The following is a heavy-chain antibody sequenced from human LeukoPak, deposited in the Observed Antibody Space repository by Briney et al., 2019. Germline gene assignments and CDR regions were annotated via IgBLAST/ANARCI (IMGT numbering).Heavy chain of an antibody. CDR1: AYPFSNYA. V-gene: IGHV3-23*01. CDR2: IIGSGGAT. CDR3: AKGPTSGWLLYWFDT. J-gene: IGHJ5*02. Sequence: GGSLRLFCVASAYPFSNYAMTWLRHAPGKGAECVSGIIGSGGATYYADSAEGLFHISSGNSKNTLYLQLSSLRAEDTAVYYCAKGPTSGWLLYWFDTWGQGTLVTVSS. D-gene: IGHD6-19*01.